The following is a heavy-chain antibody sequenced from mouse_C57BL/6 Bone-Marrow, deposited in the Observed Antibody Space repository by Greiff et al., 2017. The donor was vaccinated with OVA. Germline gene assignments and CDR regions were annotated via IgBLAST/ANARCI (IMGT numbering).Heavy chain of an antibody. D-gene: IGHD4-1*01. V-gene: IGHV1-76*01. CDR1: GYTFTDYY. J-gene: IGHJ2*01. CDR3: ARGALWDVYYFDY. Sequence: QVQLQQSGPELVKPGASVKLSCKASGYTFTDYYINWVKQRPGQGLEWIARIYPGSGNTYYNEKFKGKATLTAEKSSSTAYMQLSSLTSEDSAVYFCARGALWDVYYFDYWGQGTTLTVSS. CDR2: IYPGSGNT.